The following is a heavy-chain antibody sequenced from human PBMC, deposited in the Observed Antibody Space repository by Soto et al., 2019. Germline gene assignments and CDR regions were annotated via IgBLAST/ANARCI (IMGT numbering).Heavy chain of an antibody. J-gene: IGHJ5*02. CDR1: GYTLTELS. V-gene: IGHV1-24*01. Sequence: ASVKVSCKVSGYTLTELSMPWVRQAPGKGLEWMGGFDPEGGETIYAQKFQGRVTMTEDTSTDTAYMELSSLRSEDTAMYYCATVHAGTTIGNNWFDPWGQGTLVTVSS. D-gene: IGHD1-7*01. CDR3: ATVHAGTTIGNNWFDP. CDR2: FDPEGGET.